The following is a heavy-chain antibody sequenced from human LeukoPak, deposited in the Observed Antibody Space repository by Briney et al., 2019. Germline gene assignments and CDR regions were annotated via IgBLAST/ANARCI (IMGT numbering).Heavy chain of an antibody. CDR1: GGSISSSSYY. J-gene: IGHJ6*03. CDR2: IYYSGST. D-gene: IGHD3-22*01. CDR3: ARQVSGYYLYYYYYMDV. V-gene: IGHV4-39*01. Sequence: SETLSLTCTVSGGSISSSSYYWGWLRQPPGKGLEWLGSIYYSGSTYYNPSLKSRVTISVDTSKNQSSLKLSSVTAADTAVYYCARQVSGYYLYYYYYMDVWGKGTTVTISS.